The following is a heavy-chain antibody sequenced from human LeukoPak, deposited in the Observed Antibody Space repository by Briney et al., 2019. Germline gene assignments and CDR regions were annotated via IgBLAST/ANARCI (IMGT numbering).Heavy chain of an antibody. CDR1: GFTFSSYA. D-gene: IGHD6-19*01. Sequence: GGSLRLSCAASGFTFSSYAMSWVRQAPGKGLEWVSAISGSGGSTYYPDSVKGRFTISRDNSKNTLYLQMNSLRAEDTAVYYCAKAQAVAGGRWFDPWGQGTLVTVSS. CDR2: ISGSGGST. CDR3: AKAQAVAGGRWFDP. J-gene: IGHJ5*02. V-gene: IGHV3-23*01.